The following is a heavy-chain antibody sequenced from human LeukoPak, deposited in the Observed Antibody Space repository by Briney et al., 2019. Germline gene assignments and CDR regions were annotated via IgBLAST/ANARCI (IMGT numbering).Heavy chain of an antibody. Sequence: ASVTVSCKASGYTFTSYDINWVRQATGQGLEWMGWMNPNSGNTGYAQKFQGRVTITRNTSISTAYMELSSLRSEDTAVYYCARGRYCSSTSCYVPDDYYYYYYMDVWGKGTTVTVSS. CDR1: GYTFTSYD. CDR3: ARGRYCSSTSCYVPDDYYYYYYMDV. J-gene: IGHJ6*03. D-gene: IGHD2-2*01. V-gene: IGHV1-8*03. CDR2: MNPNSGNT.